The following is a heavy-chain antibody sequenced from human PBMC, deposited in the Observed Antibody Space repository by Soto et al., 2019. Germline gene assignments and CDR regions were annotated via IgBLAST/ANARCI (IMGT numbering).Heavy chain of an antibody. J-gene: IGHJ4*02. CDR1: GFTFSDHY. V-gene: IGHV3-72*01. CDR2: IKNKPKSYTT. CDR3: ARYVVATKYLDY. Sequence: GGSLRLSCAASGFTFSDHYMDWVRQAPGKGLEWIGRIKNKPKSYTTQYAASVKGRFTISRDDSINSLHLQMESLRADDTAVYYCARYVVATKYLDYWGQGTLVTVSS. D-gene: IGHD5-12*01.